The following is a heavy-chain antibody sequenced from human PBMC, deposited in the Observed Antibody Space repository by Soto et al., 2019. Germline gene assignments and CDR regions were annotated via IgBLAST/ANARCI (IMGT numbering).Heavy chain of an antibody. CDR2: IYYSGST. CDR1: GGSISSGDYY. V-gene: IGHV4-30-4*01. J-gene: IGHJ4*02. Sequence: ASETLSLTCTVSGGSISSGDYYWSWIRQPPGKGLEWIGYIYYSGSTYYNPSLKSRVTISVDTSKNQFSLKLSSVTAADTAVYYCARHYDSSSYGFPCFDYWGQGTLVTVSS. CDR3: ARHYDSSSYGFPCFDY. D-gene: IGHD3-22*01.